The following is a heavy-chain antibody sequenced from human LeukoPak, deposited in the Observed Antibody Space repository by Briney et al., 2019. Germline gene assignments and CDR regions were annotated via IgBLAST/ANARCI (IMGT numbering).Heavy chain of an antibody. Sequence: ASVKVSCKASGYTFTSYGISWVRQAPGQGLEWMGWISAYNGNTNYAQKLQGRVPMTTDTSTSTAYMELRSVRSDDTAVYYCAREGELERYFDYWGQGTLVTVSS. V-gene: IGHV1-18*01. CDR1: GYTFTSYG. D-gene: IGHD1-1*01. J-gene: IGHJ4*02. CDR2: ISAYNGNT. CDR3: AREGELERYFDY.